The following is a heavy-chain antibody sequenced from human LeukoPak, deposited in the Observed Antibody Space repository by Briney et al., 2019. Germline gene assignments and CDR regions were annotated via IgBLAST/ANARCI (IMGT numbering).Heavy chain of an antibody. V-gene: IGHV6-1*01. CDR3: AKIAYGPNWFDP. Sequence: SQTLSLTCAISGDSVSSNSAAWNWIRQSPSRGLEWLGRTYYRSKWYNDYAVSVKSRITINPDTSKNQFSLKLSSVTAADTAVYYCAKIAYGPNWFDPWGQGTLVTVSS. CDR1: GDSVSSNSAA. J-gene: IGHJ5*02. CDR2: TYYRSKWYN. D-gene: IGHD2-21*01.